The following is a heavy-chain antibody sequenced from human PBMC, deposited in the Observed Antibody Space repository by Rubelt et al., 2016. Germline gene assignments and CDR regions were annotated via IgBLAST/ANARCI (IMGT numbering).Heavy chain of an antibody. CDR2: IYYSGTT. CDR1: GGSISSSSDY. D-gene: IGHD3-22*01. Sequence: QMHLQESGPGLVKPSETLSLTCTVSGGSISSSSDYWGWIRQPPGKGLEWIGSIYYSGTTYYNSSLKSRVTISVDTPKNQFSLKLSSLTAADTAAYYCARAEDYYSSWFDPWGQGTLVTVSS. CDR3: ARAEDYYSSWFDP. J-gene: IGHJ5*02. V-gene: IGHV4-39*07.